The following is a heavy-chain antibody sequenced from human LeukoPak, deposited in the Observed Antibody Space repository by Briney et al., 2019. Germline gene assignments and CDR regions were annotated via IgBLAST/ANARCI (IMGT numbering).Heavy chain of an antibody. CDR2: IIPIFGTA. CDR3: AREGSVGASVYYYYYGMDV. CDR1: GGTFSSYA. D-gene: IGHD1-26*01. V-gene: IGHV1-69*13. Sequence: SVKVSCKASGGTFSSYAISWVRQAPGQGLEWMGGIIPIFGTANYAQKFQGRVTITADESTSTAYMELSSLRSEDTAVYYCAREGSVGASVYYYYYGMDVWGQGTTVTVSS. J-gene: IGHJ6*02.